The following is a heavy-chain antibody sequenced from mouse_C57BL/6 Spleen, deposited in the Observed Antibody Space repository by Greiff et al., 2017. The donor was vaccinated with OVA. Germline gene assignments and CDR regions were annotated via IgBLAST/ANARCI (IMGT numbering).Heavy chain of an antibody. V-gene: IGHV1-61*01. Sequence: QVQLQQPGAELVRPGSSVKLSCKASGYTFTSYWMDWVKQRPGQGLEWIGNIYPSDSETHYNQKFKDKATLTVDKSSSTAYMQLSSLTSEDSAVYYCAREGIYDGTGYWGQGTTLTVSS. CDR1: GYTFTSYW. D-gene: IGHD2-3*01. J-gene: IGHJ2*01. CDR2: IYPSDSET. CDR3: AREGIYDGTGY.